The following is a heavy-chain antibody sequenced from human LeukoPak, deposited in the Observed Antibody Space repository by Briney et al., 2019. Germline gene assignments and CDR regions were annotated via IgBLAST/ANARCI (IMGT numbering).Heavy chain of an antibody. CDR3: AGERGEEYSSGWYKTNYFDN. J-gene: IGHJ4*02. CDR1: GDSFSSVTDY. Sequence: NPSETLSLTCTVSGDSFSSVTDYWAWIRQPPGKGLEWIASVDYSGGTYYNPSLESRVAISADMSKNQFSLKLTSVTGADTAVYYCAGERGEEYSSGWYKTNYFDNWGQGIRVTVSS. V-gene: IGHV4-39*07. D-gene: IGHD6-19*01. CDR2: VDYSGGT.